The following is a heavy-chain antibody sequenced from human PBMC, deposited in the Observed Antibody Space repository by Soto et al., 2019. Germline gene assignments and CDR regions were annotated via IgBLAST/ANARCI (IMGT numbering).Heavy chain of an antibody. J-gene: IGHJ1*01. Sequence: QVQLQESGPGLVKPSETLSLTCTVSCGSVNSGTYYWSWIRQPPGKGLEWIGYIFYRGTTSYNPSLESRVTFSVDTSTNQFSLKLTSVTAADTAVYYCARSYTLLVAALGEWGQGTLVTVSS. CDR2: IFYRGTT. D-gene: IGHD2-15*01. V-gene: IGHV4-61*01. CDR3: ARSYTLLVAALGE. CDR1: CGSVNSGTYY.